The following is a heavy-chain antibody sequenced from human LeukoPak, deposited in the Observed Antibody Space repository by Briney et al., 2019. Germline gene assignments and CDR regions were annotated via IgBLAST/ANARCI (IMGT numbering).Heavy chain of an antibody. V-gene: IGHV3-7*01. CDR2: IKQDGSEK. J-gene: IGHJ4*02. CDR3: AREDDWNYEDY. CDR1: GFTFSNYW. D-gene: IGHD1-7*01. Sequence: GGSLRPSCAASGFTFSNYWMSWVRQAPGKGLEWVANIKQDGSEKYYVNSVKGRFTISRDNAKNSLYLQMNSLRAEDTAIYFCAREDDWNYEDYWGQGTLVTVSP.